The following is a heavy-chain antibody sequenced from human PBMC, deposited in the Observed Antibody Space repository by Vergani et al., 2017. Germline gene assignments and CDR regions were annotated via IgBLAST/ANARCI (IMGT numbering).Heavy chain of an antibody. Sequence: QVQLVQSGAEVKKPGASVKVSCKASGYTFTSYGISWVRQAPGQGLEWMGWISAYNGNTNYAQKLQGRVTMTTDTSTSTVYMELSSLRSEDTAVYYCARDLDSSGRYGAFDIWGQGTMVTVSS. CDR1: GYTFTSYG. CDR2: ISAYNGNT. CDR3: ARDLDSSGRYGAFDI. D-gene: IGHD6-19*01. V-gene: IGHV1-18*01. J-gene: IGHJ3*02.